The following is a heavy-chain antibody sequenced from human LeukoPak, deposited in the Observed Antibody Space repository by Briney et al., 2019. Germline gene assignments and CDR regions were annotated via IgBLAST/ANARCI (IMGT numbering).Heavy chain of an antibody. D-gene: IGHD3-3*02. J-gene: IGHJ6*03. CDR2: ISPKSGGT. CDR1: GYTFAGYF. V-gene: IGHV1-2*02. CDR3: ARSPFLEYLEPTYMDV. Sequence: SVKVSCKASGYTFAGYFIHYVRQAPGQGLEWMGWISPKSGGTNYAQKFQGRVTMTRDTAISTAYMELSSLKSDDTAMYYCARSPFLEYLEPTYMDVWGKGTSVIVSS.